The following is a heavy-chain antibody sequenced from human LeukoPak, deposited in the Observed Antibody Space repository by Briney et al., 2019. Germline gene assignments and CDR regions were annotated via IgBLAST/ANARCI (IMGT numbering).Heavy chain of an antibody. CDR1: GFNFNNYW. CDR2: IKDDGSEE. D-gene: IGHD1-26*01. CDR3: ARFTRRYSGDY. V-gene: IGHV3-7*03. J-gene: IGHJ4*02. Sequence: PGGSLRLSCAASGFNFNNYWMSWLRKAPGKGLGGVANIKDDGSEEYYVDSVKGRFTIVRDNAYNPLYLQMNSLRVEDTAIYFCARFTRRYSGDYWGQGTLVSVSS.